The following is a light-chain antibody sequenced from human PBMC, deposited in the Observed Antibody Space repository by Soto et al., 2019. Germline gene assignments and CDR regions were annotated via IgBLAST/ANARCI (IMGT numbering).Light chain of an antibody. CDR1: QSVSIN. J-gene: IGKJ5*01. V-gene: IGKV3-15*01. Sequence: MTQSPSSLSASVGDSVTISCRASQSVSINLAWYQQKPGQAPRLLIYGASTRATGIPARFSGSGSGTEFTLTISSLQSEDFAVYYCQQYNSWPTFGQGTRLEIK. CDR2: GAS. CDR3: QQYNSWPT.